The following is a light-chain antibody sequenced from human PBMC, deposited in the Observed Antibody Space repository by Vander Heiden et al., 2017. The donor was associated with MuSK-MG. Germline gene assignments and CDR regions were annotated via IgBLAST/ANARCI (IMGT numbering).Light chain of an antibody. Sequence: SYELSQPPSVSVSPGQTASITCSGDKLGDKYAWWYQQKPGQSPVWGIYQDSRRPSGIPERFSGSNSGNTATLTISGTQAMDEAYYYCQAWHTTFVFGGGTKLTVL. CDR3: QAWHTTFV. J-gene: IGLJ2*01. CDR1: KLGDKY. V-gene: IGLV3-1*01. CDR2: QDS.